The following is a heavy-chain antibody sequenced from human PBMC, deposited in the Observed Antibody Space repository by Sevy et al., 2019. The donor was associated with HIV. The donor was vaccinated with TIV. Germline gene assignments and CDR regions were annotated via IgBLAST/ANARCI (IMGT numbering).Heavy chain of an antibody. D-gene: IGHD2-15*01. CDR2: ISGSGRFT. CDR3: AKGFCSGATCPRDYYYYGMDV. V-gene: IGHV3-23*01. CDR1: EFTFSSYA. Sequence: GGSLRLSCSASEFTFSSYAMSWVRQAPGKGLEWVSSISGSGRFTYYADFVEGWFIISRDNSKNTLSVQMNSLGAEDTAVYYCAKGFCSGATCPRDYYYYGMDVWGQGTTVTVSS. J-gene: IGHJ6*02.